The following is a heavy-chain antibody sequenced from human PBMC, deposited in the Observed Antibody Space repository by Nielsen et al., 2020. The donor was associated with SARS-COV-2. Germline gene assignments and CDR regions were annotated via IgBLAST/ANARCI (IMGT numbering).Heavy chain of an antibody. J-gene: IGHJ6*01. CDR3: TLLQEHL. CDR1: GFTFSGSA. CDR2: IYIDGTT. Sequence: GGSLRLSCAVSGFTFSGSALHWVRQAPGKGLEWVSVIYIDGTTYYADSVKGRFTISRHDSKNTLYLQMNSLHQGPIGLPPGTLLQEHLWG. V-gene: IGHV3-53*04.